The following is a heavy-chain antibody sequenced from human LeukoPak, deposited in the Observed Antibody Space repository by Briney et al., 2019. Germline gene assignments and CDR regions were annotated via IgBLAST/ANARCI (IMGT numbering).Heavy chain of an antibody. D-gene: IGHD1-26*01. V-gene: IGHV4-38-2*02. Sequence: SETLSLTCTVSGYSISSGYYWGWIRQPPGKGLEWIGSIYHSGSTYYNPSLKSRVTISVDTSKNQFSLKLSSVTAADTAIYYCARRQYSGSYWPAFDIWGQGTMVTVSS. CDR2: IYHSGST. CDR3: ARRQYSGSYWPAFDI. CDR1: GYSISSGYY. J-gene: IGHJ3*02.